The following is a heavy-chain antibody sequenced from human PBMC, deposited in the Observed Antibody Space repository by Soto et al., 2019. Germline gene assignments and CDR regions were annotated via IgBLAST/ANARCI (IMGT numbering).Heavy chain of an antibody. J-gene: IGHJ4*02. CDR1: GGSISSSNW. CDR3: ARDPPPNWDS. D-gene: IGHD1-1*01. V-gene: IGHV4-4*02. CDR2: IYHSGNT. Sequence: QVQLQESGPGLVKPTGTLSLTCAVSGGSISSSNWWSWVRQPPGKGLEWIGDIYHSGNTNYNPSLKSRVTISVAESKDQFSLKLTSVTAADTAMYYCARDPPPNWDSRGQGTLVTVSS.